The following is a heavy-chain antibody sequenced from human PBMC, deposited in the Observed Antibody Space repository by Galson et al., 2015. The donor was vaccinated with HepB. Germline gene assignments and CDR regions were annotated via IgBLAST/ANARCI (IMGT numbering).Heavy chain of an antibody. D-gene: IGHD6-6*01. CDR3: AKGDVAYTSSSGGFDY. CDR2: ISYDGGQK. CDR1: GFTFGRYG. J-gene: IGHJ4*02. V-gene: IGHV3-30*18. Sequence: SLRLSCAAAGFTFGRYGIHWVRQAPGKGLEWVAVISYDGGQKKYADSVKGRFTVSRDVSMNTIYLQASSLREEDTAVYHCAKGDVAYTSSSGGFDYWGQGTRVTVSS.